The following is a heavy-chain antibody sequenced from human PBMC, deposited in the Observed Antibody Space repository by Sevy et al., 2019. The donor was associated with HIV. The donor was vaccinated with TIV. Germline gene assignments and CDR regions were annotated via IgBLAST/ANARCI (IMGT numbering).Heavy chain of an antibody. D-gene: IGHD3-10*01. Sequence: SETLSLTYTVSGGSISSYYWSWIRQPAGKGLEWIGRIYTSGSTNYNPSLKSRVTMSVDTSKNQFSLKLSSVTAADTAVYYCARDNTYYYGSGSYYPYYYYYGMDVWGQGTTVTVSS. J-gene: IGHJ6*02. V-gene: IGHV4-4*07. CDR2: IYTSGST. CDR3: ARDNTYYYGSGSYYPYYYYYGMDV. CDR1: GGSISSYY.